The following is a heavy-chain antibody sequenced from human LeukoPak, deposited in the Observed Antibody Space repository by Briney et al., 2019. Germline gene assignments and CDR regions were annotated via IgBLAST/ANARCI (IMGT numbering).Heavy chain of an antibody. D-gene: IGHD3-10*01. CDR1: GFTFSSYA. J-gene: IGHJ6*03. CDR2: ISYDGSNK. CDR3: ARDHSGSYYYMDV. Sequence: GGSLRLSCAASGFTFSSYAMHWVRQAPGKGLEGVAVISYDGSNKYYADSVKGRFTISRDNSKNTLYLQMNSLRAEDTAVYYCARDHSGSYYYMDVWGKGTTVTVSS. V-gene: IGHV3-30*04.